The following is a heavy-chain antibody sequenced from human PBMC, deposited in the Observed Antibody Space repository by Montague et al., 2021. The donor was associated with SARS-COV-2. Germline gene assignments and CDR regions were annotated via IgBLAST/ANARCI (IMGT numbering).Heavy chain of an antibody. CDR2: ISYDGSNK. J-gene: IGHJ4*02. CDR3: AKEPLYSSGWTLDY. V-gene: IGHV3-30*18. Sequence: SLRLSCAASGFTFSSYGMHWVRQVPGKGLEWVAVISYDGSNKYYADSVKGRFTISRDNSKNTLYLQMNSLRAEDTAVYYCAKEPLYSSGWTLDYWGQGTLVTVSS. CDR1: GFTFSSYG. D-gene: IGHD6-19*01.